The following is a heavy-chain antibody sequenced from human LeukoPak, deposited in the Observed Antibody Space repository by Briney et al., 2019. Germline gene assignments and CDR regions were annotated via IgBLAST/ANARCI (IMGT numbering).Heavy chain of an antibody. CDR3: AKDFTYYHDSSGYTFDC. V-gene: IGHV3-9*01. J-gene: IGHJ4*02. CDR2: LSWNSDSA. D-gene: IGHD3-22*01. Sequence: PGGSLRLSCAGAGFTFGHYAMHWVRQAPGKGLEWVPGLSWNSDSAGYADSVKGRFTISRDNAKNSLYLQMNSLRAEDTALYFCAKDFTYYHDSSGYTFDCWGQGTLVTVSS. CDR1: GFTFGHYA.